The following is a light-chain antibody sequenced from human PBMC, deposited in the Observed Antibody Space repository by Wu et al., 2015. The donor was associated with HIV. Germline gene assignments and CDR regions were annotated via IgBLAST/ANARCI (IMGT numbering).Light chain of an antibody. CDR2: GAS. CDR3: QHQGT. CDR1: QSVSSC. J-gene: IGKJ5*01. Sequence: EIVLTQSPATLSLSPGERATLSCRASQSVSSCLAWYQQKPGQAPRLLIYGASSRATGIPDRFSGSGSGTDFTLTISRLEPEDFAVYYCQHQGTFGQGTRLEIK. V-gene: IGKV3-11*01.